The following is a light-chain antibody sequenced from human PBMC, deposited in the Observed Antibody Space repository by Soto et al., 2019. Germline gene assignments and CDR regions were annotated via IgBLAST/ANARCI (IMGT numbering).Light chain of an antibody. Sequence: EIVMTQSPATLSVSPGDRVTLSCRASQNIDNNLAWYQQRPGQPPRLLIYGASTMANGIPARFSGSGSGTEFTLTISSLQSEDFAVYCCQQYNNWHPLTFGGGTKVEIK. V-gene: IGKV3D-15*01. CDR2: GAS. CDR1: QNIDNN. J-gene: IGKJ4*01. CDR3: QQYNNWHPLT.